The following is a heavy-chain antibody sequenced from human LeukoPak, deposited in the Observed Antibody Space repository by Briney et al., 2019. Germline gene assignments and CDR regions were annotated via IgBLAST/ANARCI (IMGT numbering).Heavy chain of an antibody. CDR1: GFTFSSYS. J-gene: IGHJ4*02. D-gene: IGHD5-12*01. CDR2: ITSGSSYM. CDR3: ARESLATIGVDY. V-gene: IGHV3-21*01. Sequence: GGSLRLSCAVSGFTFSSYSMNWVRQAPGKGLEWVSSITSGSSYMYYADSVKARYAISRDNPKNSLYLQINTLRAEDTAVYYCARESLATIGVDYWGQGTLVTVSS.